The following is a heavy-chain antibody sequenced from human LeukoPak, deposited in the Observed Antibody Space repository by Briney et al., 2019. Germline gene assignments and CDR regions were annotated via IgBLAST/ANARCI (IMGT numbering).Heavy chain of an antibody. J-gene: IGHJ3*02. V-gene: IGHV4-59*01. CDR1: GGSISSYY. Sequence: SETLSLTCTVSGGSISSYYWSWLRQPPGKGLEWIGYIYYSGSTNYNPSLKSRVTISVDTSKNQFSLKLSSVTAADTAVYYCARGGVPAGGAFDIWGQGTMVTVSS. CDR2: IYYSGST. CDR3: ARGGVPAGGAFDI. D-gene: IGHD2-2*01.